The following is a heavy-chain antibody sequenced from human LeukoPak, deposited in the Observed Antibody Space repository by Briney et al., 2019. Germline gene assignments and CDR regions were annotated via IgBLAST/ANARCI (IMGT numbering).Heavy chain of an antibody. Sequence: PGGSLRLSCAASGFTFSSYGMHWVRQAPGKGLEWVAVISYDGSNKYYADSVKGRFTISRDNSKNTLYLQMNSLRAEDTAVYYXXXXXVPEAPYFDYWGQGTLVTVSS. V-gene: IGHV3-30*03. CDR2: ISYDGSNK. J-gene: IGHJ4*02. CDR3: XXXXVPEAPYFDY. CDR1: GFTFSSYG. D-gene: IGHD2-2*01.